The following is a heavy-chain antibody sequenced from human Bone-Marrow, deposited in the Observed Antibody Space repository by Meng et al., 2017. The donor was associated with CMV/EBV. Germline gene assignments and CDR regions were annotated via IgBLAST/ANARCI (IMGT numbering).Heavy chain of an antibody. D-gene: IGHD6-6*01. Sequence: SETLSLTCTVSGGSIFNYYWSWIRQPPGKGLEWIGYVSYSGSTNYNPSLKSRVTISLDTSKNQFSLKLSSVTAADTAVYYCARLGSSGLNFYYWGQGTLVTVSS. V-gene: IGHV4-59*01. CDR2: VSYSGST. J-gene: IGHJ4*02. CDR1: GGSIFNYY. CDR3: ARLGSSGLNFYY.